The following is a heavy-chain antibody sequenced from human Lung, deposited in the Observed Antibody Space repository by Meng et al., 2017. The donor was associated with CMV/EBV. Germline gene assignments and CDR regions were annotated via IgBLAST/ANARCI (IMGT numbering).Heavy chain of an antibody. J-gene: IGHJ4*02. CDR3: ARDSIAAAGTEGY. D-gene: IGHD6-13*01. Sequence: SETLSHXCTVSGGSISSGDYYWSWIRQPPGKGLEWIGYIYYSGSTYYNPSLKSRVTISVDTSKNQFSLKLSSVTAADTAVYYCARDSIAAAGTEGYWGQGTLVXVSS. CDR1: GGSISSGDYY. CDR2: IYYSGST. V-gene: IGHV4-30-4*08.